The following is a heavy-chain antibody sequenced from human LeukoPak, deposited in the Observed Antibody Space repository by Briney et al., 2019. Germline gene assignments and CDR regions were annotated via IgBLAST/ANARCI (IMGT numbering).Heavy chain of an antibody. CDR3: ARDPGDYVGNDAFDI. J-gene: IGHJ3*02. D-gene: IGHD4-17*01. CDR1: GFTFSSYG. Sequence: PGRSLRLSYAASGFTFSSYGMHWVRQAPGKGLEWVAVIWYDGSNKYYADSVKGRFTVSRDDSKNTVYLQMNSLRAEDTAVYYCARDPGDYVGNDAFDIWGQGTMVTVSS. CDR2: IWYDGSNK. V-gene: IGHV3-33*01.